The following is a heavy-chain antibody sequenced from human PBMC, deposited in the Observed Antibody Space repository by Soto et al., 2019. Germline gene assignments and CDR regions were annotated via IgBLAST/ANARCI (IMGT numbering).Heavy chain of an antibody. J-gene: IGHJ6*02. CDR1: GFTINRND. CDR3: ESCERFPRVGVDYYALDV. Sequence: QVHLVESGGGVVQPGGSLRLSCAASGFTINRNDMYWVRQAPGKGLEWVAVMSFDGNHQHYADSVKGRFTISRDNSKNTLSLEMNSLRRDDTAVYYCESCERFPRVGVDYYALDVWGQGTTVIVSS. V-gene: IGHV3-30*03. CDR2: MSFDGNHQ. D-gene: IGHD3-3*01.